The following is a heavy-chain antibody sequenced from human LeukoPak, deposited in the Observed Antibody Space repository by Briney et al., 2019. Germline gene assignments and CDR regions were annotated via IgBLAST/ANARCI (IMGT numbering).Heavy chain of an antibody. CDR2: IRSKANSYAT. CDR1: GLTFSGPV. D-gene: IGHD4-17*01. V-gene: IGHV3-73*01. CDR3: TRQHDYEANFQH. Sequence: PGGSLRLSCAASGLTFSGPVMHGVRQAPGNGLGRVGRIRSKANSYATAYAASVKGRFTISRDDSKNTAYLQMNSLKTEDTAVYYCTRQHDYEANFQHWGQGTLVTVSS. J-gene: IGHJ1*01.